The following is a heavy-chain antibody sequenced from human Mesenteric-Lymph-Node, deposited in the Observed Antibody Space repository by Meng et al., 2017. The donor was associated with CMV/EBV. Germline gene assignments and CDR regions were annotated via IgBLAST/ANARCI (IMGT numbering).Heavy chain of an antibody. V-gene: IGHV3-48*03. Sequence: GESLKISCVASGFTFSSYNMNWVRRAPGKGLEWLSYISTSGDAKYYADFLRGRFIISRDIAKNSLYLEMNSLRVEDTAVYYCARDRGDSETYWGGAPSAFDVWGQGTMVTVSS. CDR3: ARDRGDSETYWGGAPSAFDV. D-gene: IGHD3-22*01. CDR1: GFTFSSYN. CDR2: ISTSGDAK. J-gene: IGHJ3*01.